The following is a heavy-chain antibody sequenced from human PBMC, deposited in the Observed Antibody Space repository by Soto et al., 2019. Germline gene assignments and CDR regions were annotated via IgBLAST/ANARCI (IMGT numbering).Heavy chain of an antibody. J-gene: IGHJ4*02. CDR2: IYHSGST. CDR1: GGSLSSGGYS. D-gene: IGHD3-22*01. Sequence: PSETLSLTCAVSGGSLSSGGYSWSWIRQPPGKGLEWIGYIYHSGSTYYNPSLKSRVTISVDRSKNQFSLKLSSVTAADTAVYYCAKGSGSSAYSSSDCGGQGSLVTVSS. CDR3: AKGSGSSAYSSSDC. V-gene: IGHV4-30-2*01.